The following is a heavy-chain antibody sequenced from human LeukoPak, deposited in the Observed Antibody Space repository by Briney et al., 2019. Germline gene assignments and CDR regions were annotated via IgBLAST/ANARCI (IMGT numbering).Heavy chain of an antibody. J-gene: IGHJ3*01. CDR3: ARVGSWDTFDV. CDR1: GFTFSSYA. D-gene: IGHD3-10*01. V-gene: IGHV3-23*01. CDR2: ISGSGGST. Sequence: GGSLRLSCAASGFTFSSYAMSWVRQAPGKGLEWVSVISGSGGSTYYADSVKGRFTISRDNAKNSLYLQMNSLRAEDTAIYHCARVGSWDTFDVWGQGTMVTVSS.